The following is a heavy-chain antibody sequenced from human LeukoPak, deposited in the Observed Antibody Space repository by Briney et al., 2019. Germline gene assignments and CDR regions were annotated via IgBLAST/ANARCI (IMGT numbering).Heavy chain of an antibody. V-gene: IGHV3-7*01. CDR3: ARDDSDYADGAFDI. CDR2: IKQDGSEK. CDR1: GFTFSSYW. D-gene: IGHD4-17*01. Sequence: PGGSLKLSCAASGFTFSSYWMSWVRQAPGKGLEWVANIKQDGSEKYYVDSVKGRFTISRDNAKNSLYLQMNSLRAEDTAVYYCARDDSDYADGAFDIWGKETLFTVSS. J-gene: IGHJ3*02.